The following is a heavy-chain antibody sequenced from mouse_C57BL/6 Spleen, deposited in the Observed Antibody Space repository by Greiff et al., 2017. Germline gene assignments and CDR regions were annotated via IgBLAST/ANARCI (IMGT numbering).Heavy chain of an antibody. CDR3: AKGHYYYAMDY. J-gene: IGHJ4*01. CDR2: IWGDGST. Sequence: VKLQESGPGLVAPSQSLSITCTVSGFSLTSYGVSWVSPPPGNGLEWLGVIWGDGSTNSHSALISRLSISKDNSKSQVFLKLNSLQTDDTATYYCAKGHYYYAMDYWGQGTSVTVAS. V-gene: IGHV2-3*01. CDR1: GFSLTSYG.